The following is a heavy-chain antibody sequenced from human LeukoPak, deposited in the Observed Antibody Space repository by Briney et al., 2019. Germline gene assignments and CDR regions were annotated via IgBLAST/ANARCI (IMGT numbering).Heavy chain of an antibody. Sequence: ASVKVSCKASGYTFTGYYMHWVRQAPGQGLEWMGWINPNSGGTNYAQKFQGRVTMTRDTSISTTYMELSRLRSDDTAVYYCARGLAVAGQRGVDYWGQGTLVTVSS. CDR1: GYTFTGYY. D-gene: IGHD6-19*01. CDR3: ARGLAVAGQRGVDY. CDR2: INPNSGGT. V-gene: IGHV1-2*02. J-gene: IGHJ4*02.